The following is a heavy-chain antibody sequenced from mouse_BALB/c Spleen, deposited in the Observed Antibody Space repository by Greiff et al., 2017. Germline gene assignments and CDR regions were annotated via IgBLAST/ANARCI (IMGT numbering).Heavy chain of an antibody. V-gene: IGHV2-2*02. CDR3: ASTTIRRWFAY. J-gene: IGHJ3*01. Sequence: VKLMESGPGLVQPSQSLSITCTVSGFSLTSYGVHWVRQSPGKGLEWLGVIWSGGSTDYNAAFISRLSISKDNSKSQVFFKMNSLQANDTAIYYCASTTIRRWFAYWGQGTLVTVSA. CDR2: IWSGGST. D-gene: IGHD1-1*01. CDR1: GFSLTSYG.